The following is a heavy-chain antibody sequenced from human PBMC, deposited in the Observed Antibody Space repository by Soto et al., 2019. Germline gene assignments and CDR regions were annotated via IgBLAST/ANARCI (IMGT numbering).Heavy chain of an antibody. Sequence: QVQLQESGPGLVKPSETLSLTCTVSDDSVSSGSYYWSWIRQPPGKGLEWIGYIYYSGSTNYNPSLKSRVTISVDTSKNQFSLKLSSVTAADTAVYYCARDPYYDILTKDYYGMDVWGQGTTVTVSS. CDR3: ARDPYYDILTKDYYGMDV. CDR2: IYYSGST. D-gene: IGHD3-9*01. CDR1: DDSVSSGSYY. J-gene: IGHJ6*02. V-gene: IGHV4-61*01.